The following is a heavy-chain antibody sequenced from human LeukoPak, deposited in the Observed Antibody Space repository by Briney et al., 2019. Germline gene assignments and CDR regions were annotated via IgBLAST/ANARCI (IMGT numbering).Heavy chain of an antibody. CDR1: GGSISSSSYY. CDR3: AREMGYCSSTSCYGSAGGDY. CDR2: IYYSGST. J-gene: IGHJ4*02. V-gene: IGHV4-39*07. D-gene: IGHD2-2*01. Sequence: SETLSLTCTVSGGSISSSSYYWGWIRQPPGKGLQWIGSIYYSGSTYYDPSLKSRVTISVDTSKNQFSLKLSSVTAADTAVYYCAREMGYCSSTSCYGSAGGDYWGQGTLVTVSS.